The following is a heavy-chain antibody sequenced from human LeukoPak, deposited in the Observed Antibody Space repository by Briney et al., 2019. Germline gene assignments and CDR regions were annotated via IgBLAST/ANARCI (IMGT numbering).Heavy chain of an antibody. D-gene: IGHD3-10*01. J-gene: IGHJ4*02. V-gene: IGHV2-5*02. CDR3: AHNLFGPTLFDY. CDR2: IYWDDDK. CDR1: GCSRRTSGEG. Sequence: SGATLAKPTQTLTLTCTFSGCSRRTSGEGVGWIRQPPGESRDRLALIYWDDDKRYSPSLKSRLTITKDTSKNQVVLTMTNMDPVDTATYYCAHNLFGPTLFDYGGQGTLLT.